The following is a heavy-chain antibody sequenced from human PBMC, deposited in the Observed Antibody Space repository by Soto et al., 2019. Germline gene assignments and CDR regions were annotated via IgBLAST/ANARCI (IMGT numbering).Heavy chain of an antibody. Sequence: GGSLRLSCSVSGFTFSNYAMHWVRQAPGKGLEYVSGITSDGDSTWHADSVKDRFTISRDNSKNTLFLQMSSLRVEDTAIYFCVKGNQLLRYYFEFWGPGTLVTVS. D-gene: IGHD2-15*01. CDR2: ITSDGDST. CDR1: GFTFSNYA. J-gene: IGHJ4*01. V-gene: IGHV3-64D*06. CDR3: VKGNQLLRYYFEF.